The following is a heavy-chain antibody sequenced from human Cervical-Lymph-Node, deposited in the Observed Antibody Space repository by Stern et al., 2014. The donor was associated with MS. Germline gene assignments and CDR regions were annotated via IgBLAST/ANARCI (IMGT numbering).Heavy chain of an antibody. D-gene: IGHD3-9*01. Sequence: EVQLEESGGGLVQPGGSLRLSCAASGFTFSSYDMHWVRQVTGKGLEWVSAIGTAGDTYYPGSVKGRFTISRENAKNSLYLQMNSLRAGDTAVYYCARAVTYYDIMTGYSYNWFDPWGQGTLVTVSS. J-gene: IGHJ5*02. V-gene: IGHV3-13*01. CDR3: ARAVTYYDIMTGYSYNWFDP. CDR1: GFTFSSYD. CDR2: IGTAGDT.